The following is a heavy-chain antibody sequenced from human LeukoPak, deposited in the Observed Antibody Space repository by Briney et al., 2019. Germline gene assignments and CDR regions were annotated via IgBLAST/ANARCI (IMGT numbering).Heavy chain of an antibody. Sequence: PGGSLRLSCAASGFTFSSYGMHWVRQAPGKGLEWVAVISYDGSNKYYADSVKGRFTISRDNSKNTLYLQMNSLRAEDTAVYYCAKDRCTNGVCYFDSWGQGTLVTVSS. CDR2: ISYDGSNK. V-gene: IGHV3-30*18. J-gene: IGHJ4*02. D-gene: IGHD2-8*01. CDR1: GFTFSSYG. CDR3: AKDRCTNGVCYFDS.